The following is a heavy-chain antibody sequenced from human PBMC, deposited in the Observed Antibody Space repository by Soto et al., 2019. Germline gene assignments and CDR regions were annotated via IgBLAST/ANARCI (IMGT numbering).Heavy chain of an antibody. J-gene: IGHJ6*02. D-gene: IGHD3-3*01. CDR1: GYRFTSYD. CDR2: ISAYNGNT. Sequence: ASVKVSCKASGYRFTSYDVSWVRQAPGQGLECMGWISAYNGNTNYAQKFQGRVTMTTDTSTSTAYMELRSLRSDDTAVYYCARLNADYDSRYYGMDVWGHGTTVTVSS. V-gene: IGHV1-18*01. CDR3: ARLNADYDSRYYGMDV.